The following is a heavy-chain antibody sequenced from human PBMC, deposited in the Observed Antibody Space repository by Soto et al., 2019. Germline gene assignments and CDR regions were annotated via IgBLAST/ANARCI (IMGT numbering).Heavy chain of an antibody. Sequence: EVQLLESGGGLVQPGGSLRLSCAASGFTFSSYAMSWVRQAPGKGLKWVSAISGSGGSTYYADSVKGRFTISRDNSKNTLYLQMNSLRAEDTAVYYCAKLYCISTSCAEDYYYYYMDVWGKGTTVTVSS. V-gene: IGHV3-23*01. CDR3: AKLYCISTSCAEDYYYYYMDV. J-gene: IGHJ6*03. CDR1: GFTFSSYA. D-gene: IGHD2-2*01. CDR2: ISGSGGST.